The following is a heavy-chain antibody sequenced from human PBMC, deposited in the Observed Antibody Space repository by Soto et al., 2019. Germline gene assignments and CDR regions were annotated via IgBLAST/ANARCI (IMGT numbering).Heavy chain of an antibody. J-gene: IGHJ4*02. V-gene: IGHV3-74*01. CDR3: ARATGSNHPFDY. D-gene: IGHD2-2*01. CDR2: ISTDGSST. Sequence: EVQLVESGGGLVQPGGSLRLSCAATGFTFSTYWMHWVRQGPGKGLVWVSRISTDGSSTTYADSVKGRFTISRDNAKNSLSLLMNSLSAEDTAVYYCARATGSNHPFDYWGQGTLVTVSS. CDR1: GFTFSTYW.